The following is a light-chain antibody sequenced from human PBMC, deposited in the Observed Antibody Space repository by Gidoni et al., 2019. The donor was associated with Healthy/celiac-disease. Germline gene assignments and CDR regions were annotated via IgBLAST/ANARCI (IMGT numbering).Light chain of an antibody. CDR1: QSVSSN. J-gene: IGKJ1*01. CDR3: KQKITGRGP. Sequence: EIVMTQSPATLSVSPGERATLSCRASQSVSSNLAWYQQKPGQAPRLLIYGASTRATGIPARFSGSGSGKDFTLTTSSLHSEDFAVNSGKQKITGRGPSGQGPRWKSN. CDR2: GAS. V-gene: IGKV3-15*01.